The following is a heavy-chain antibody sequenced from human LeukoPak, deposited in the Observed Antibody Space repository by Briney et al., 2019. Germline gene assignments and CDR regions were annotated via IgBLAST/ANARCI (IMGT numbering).Heavy chain of an antibody. Sequence: ASVKVSCKASGYTFPTSGISWVRQAPGQGPEWMGWISVYNHNTNYAQKFQGRVTVTTDTSTRTAYMELRSLRSDDTAVYYCARTNLDCKNGVCYDYWGQGTLVTVSS. CDR1: GYTFPTSG. J-gene: IGHJ4*02. CDR3: ARTNLDCKNGVCYDY. CDR2: ISVYNHNT. V-gene: IGHV1-18*01. D-gene: IGHD2-8*01.